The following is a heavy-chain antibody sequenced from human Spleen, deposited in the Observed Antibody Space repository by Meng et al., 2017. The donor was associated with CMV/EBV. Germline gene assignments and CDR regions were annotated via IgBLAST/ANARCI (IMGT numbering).Heavy chain of an antibody. CDR1: GFTFSDQD. CDR3: AKEYSSGWMGY. D-gene: IGHD6-19*01. J-gene: IGHJ4*02. V-gene: IGHV3-33*06. CDR2: IWYDGSNK. Sequence: GESLKISCEASGFTFSDQDMSWIRQAPGKGLEWVAVIWYDGSNKYYADSVKGRFTISRDNSKNTLYLQMNSLRAEDTAVYYCAKEYSSGWMGYWGQGTLVTVSS.